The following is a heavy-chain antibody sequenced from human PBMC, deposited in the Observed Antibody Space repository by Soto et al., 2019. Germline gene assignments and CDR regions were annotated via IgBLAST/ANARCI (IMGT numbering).Heavy chain of an antibody. CDR2: ISYDGSNK. D-gene: IGHD5-18*01. V-gene: IGHV3-30-3*01. Sequence: GGSLRLSCAASGFTFSSYAMHWVRQAPGKGLEWVAVISYDGSNKYYADSVKGRFTISRDNSKNTLYLQMNSLGAEDTAVYYCARDLGYSYGYPSWGQGTLVTVSS. J-gene: IGHJ5*02. CDR1: GFTFSSYA. CDR3: ARDLGYSYGYPS.